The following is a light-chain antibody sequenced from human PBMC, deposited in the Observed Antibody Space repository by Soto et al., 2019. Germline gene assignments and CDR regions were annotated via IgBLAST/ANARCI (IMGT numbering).Light chain of an antibody. CDR1: QSVFSRFRNKNY. CDR2: WAS. Sequence: VMTQSPGSLTLSLCEVATIKCKSGQSVFSRFRNKNYLGWFQQKPGQTPRLLIYWASTRESGVPDRFSGSGSGTDFTLTISSLQAEDVAVYYCQQYYSTPLTLGGGTKVDI. J-gene: IGKJ4*01. CDR3: QQYYSTPLT. V-gene: IGKV4-1*01.